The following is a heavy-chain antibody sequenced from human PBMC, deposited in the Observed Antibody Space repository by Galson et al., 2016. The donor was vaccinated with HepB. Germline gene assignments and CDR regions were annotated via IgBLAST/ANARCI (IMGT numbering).Heavy chain of an antibody. CDR2: ISDSGGSR. CDR1: GFTFSNYA. CDR3: TKDHYDFWSGWD. D-gene: IGHD3-3*01. V-gene: IGHV3-23*01. Sequence: SLRLSCAGSGFTFSNYAMSWVRQAPGQGLEWVSGISDSGGSRYYADSVRGRFTISRDNSMNTLYLQMNSPRVEDTAVYYCTKDHYDFWSGWDWGQGTMVTVSS. J-gene: IGHJ3*01.